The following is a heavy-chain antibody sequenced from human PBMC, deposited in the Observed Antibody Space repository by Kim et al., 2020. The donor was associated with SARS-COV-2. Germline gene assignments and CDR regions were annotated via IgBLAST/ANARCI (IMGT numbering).Heavy chain of an antibody. D-gene: IGHD6-13*01. CDR2: GGST. CDR3: ASSSWLGY. J-gene: IGHJ4*02. Sequence: GGSTSYAQKFQGRVTMTRDTSTSTVYMELSSLRSEDTAVYYCASSSWLGYWGQGTLVTVSS. V-gene: IGHV1-46*03.